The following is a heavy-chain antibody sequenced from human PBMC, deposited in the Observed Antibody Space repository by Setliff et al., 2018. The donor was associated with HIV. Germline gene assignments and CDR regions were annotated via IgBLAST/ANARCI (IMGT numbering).Heavy chain of an antibody. J-gene: IGHJ4*02. Sequence: GESLKISCKGSAYSFTNNWIGWVRQMPGKGLEWMGIIYPGDSDIRYSPSFQGQVTISADKAISTAYLQWSSLKTLYTAMYFCSKHLQYYYDINGYPRGYFDYWGQGTLVTV. CDR1: AYSFTNNW. CDR2: IYPGDSDI. V-gene: IGHV5-51*01. D-gene: IGHD3-22*01. CDR3: SKHLQYYYDINGYPRGYFDY.